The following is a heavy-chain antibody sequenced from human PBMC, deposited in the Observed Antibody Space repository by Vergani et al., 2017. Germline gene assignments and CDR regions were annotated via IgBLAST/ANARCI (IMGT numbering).Heavy chain of an antibody. CDR2: ISSSSSYI. V-gene: IGHV3-21*01. D-gene: IGHD5-18*01. J-gene: IGHJ4*02. CDR3: AREFSGNMVKNY. CDR1: GFTFSSYS. Sequence: EVQLVESGGGLVKPGGSLRLSCAASGFTFSSYSMNWVRQAPGKGLEWVSSISSSSSYIYYADSVMGRFTISRDNAKNSLYLQMNSLRAEDTAVYYCAREFSGNMVKNYWGQGTLVTVSS.